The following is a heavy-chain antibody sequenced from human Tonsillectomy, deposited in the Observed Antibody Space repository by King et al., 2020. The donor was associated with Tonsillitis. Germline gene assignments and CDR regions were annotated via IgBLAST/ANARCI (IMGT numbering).Heavy chain of an antibody. CDR2: IYYSGST. CDR1: GGSVSSGSYY. D-gene: IGHD2-2*01. V-gene: IGHV4-61*01. Sequence: VQLQESGPGLVKPSETLSLTCTVSGGSVSSGSYYWSWIRQPPGKGLEWIGYIYYSGSTNYNPSLKSRVTISVDTSKNQFSLKLSSVTAADTAVYYCARGLSPTYYFDYWGQGTLVTVSS. CDR3: ARGLSPTYYFDY. J-gene: IGHJ4*02.